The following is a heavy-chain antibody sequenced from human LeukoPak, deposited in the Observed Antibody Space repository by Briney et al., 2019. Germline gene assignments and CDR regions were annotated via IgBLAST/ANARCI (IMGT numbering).Heavy chain of an antibody. CDR1: GGSISSYY. V-gene: IGHV4-39*01. CDR2: IYYSGST. CDR3: ARISNPTDYDYYYMDV. Sequence: SETLSLTCTVSGGSISSYYWGWIRQPPGKGLEWIGSIYYSGSTYYNPSLKSRVTISVDTSKNQFSLKLSSVTAADTAVYYCARISNPTDYDYYYMDVWGKGTTVTVSS. D-gene: IGHD4-11*01. J-gene: IGHJ6*03.